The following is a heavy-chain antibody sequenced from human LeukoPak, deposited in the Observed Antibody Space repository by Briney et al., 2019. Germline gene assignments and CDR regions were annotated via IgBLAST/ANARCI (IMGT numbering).Heavy chain of an antibody. CDR1: GYTFTGYY. CDR2: INPNSGGT. CDR3: ARAWWELPRGWFDP. D-gene: IGHD1-26*01. V-gene: IGHV1-2*02. Sequence: ASVKVSCKASGYTFTGYYMHWVRQAPGQGLEWMGWINPNSGGTNYAQKLQGRVTMTTDTSTSTAYMELRSLRSDDTAVYYCARAWWELPRGWFDPWGQGTLVTVSS. J-gene: IGHJ5*02.